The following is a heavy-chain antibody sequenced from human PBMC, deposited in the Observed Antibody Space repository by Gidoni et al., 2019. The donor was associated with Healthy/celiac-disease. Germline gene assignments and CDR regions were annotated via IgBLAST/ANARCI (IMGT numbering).Heavy chain of an antibody. Sequence: EVQLVESGGGLVQPGGSLRLSCAASGFPFSSYWMHWVRQAPGKGLVWVSRINRDGSSTSYADSVKGRFTISRDNAKNTLYLQMNSLRAEDTAVYYCARGAAMVPDYYYYGMDVWGQGTTVTVSS. CDR2: INRDGSST. D-gene: IGHD5-18*01. J-gene: IGHJ6*02. V-gene: IGHV3-74*01. CDR1: GFPFSSYW. CDR3: ARGAAMVPDYYYYGMDV.